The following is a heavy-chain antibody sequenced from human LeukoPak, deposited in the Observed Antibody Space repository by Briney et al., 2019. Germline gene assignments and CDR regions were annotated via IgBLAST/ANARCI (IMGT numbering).Heavy chain of an antibody. CDR1: GGSISSYY. V-gene: IGHV4-59*01. J-gene: IGHJ5*02. D-gene: IGHD5-12*01. CDR2: IYYSGST. CDR3: AEGYSGYDAWFDP. Sequence: SSETLSLTCTVSGGSISSYYWSWIRQPPGKGLEWIGYIYYSGSTNYNPSLKSRVTISVDTSKNQFSLKLSSVTAADTAVYYCAEGYSGYDAWFDPWGQGTLVTVSS.